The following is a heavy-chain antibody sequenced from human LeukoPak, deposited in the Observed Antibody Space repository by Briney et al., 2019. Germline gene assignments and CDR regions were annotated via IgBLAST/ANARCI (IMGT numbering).Heavy chain of an antibody. V-gene: IGHV4-34*01. J-gene: IGHJ4*02. D-gene: IGHD2-15*01. CDR1: GGSFSGYY. Sequence: SETLSLTCAVDGGSFSGYYWSWIRQPPGKGLEWIGEINHSGSTNYNPSLKSRVTISVDTSKNQFSLKLSSVTAADTAVYYCARTHCSGGSCYYYFDYWGQGTLVTVSS. CDR3: ARTHCSGGSCYYYFDY. CDR2: INHSGST.